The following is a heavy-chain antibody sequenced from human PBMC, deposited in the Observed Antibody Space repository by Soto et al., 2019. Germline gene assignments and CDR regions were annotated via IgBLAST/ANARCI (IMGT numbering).Heavy chain of an antibody. Sequence: QITLKESGPTLVKPTQTLTLTCTFSGFSLTTGGGGVGWIRQPPGKALEWLALIYWNGGERYSPSLRSRLTIGRDTSKNQVVLTMTDMDPVDTATDCCVHRRPDSWFDHWGQGALVTVSS. CDR2: IYWNGGE. CDR1: GFSLTTGGGG. J-gene: IGHJ5*02. CDR3: VHRRPDSWFDH. V-gene: IGHV2-5*01.